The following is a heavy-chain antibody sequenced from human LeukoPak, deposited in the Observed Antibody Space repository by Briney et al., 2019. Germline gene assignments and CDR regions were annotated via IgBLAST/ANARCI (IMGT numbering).Heavy chain of an antibody. CDR1: GGSISSYY. Sequence: SETLSLTCTVSGGSISSYYWSWIRQPPGKGLEWIGYIYYSGSTNYNPSLKSRVAISVDTSKNQFSLKLSSVTAADTAVYYCARATGNWFDPWGQGTLVTVSS. CDR3: ARATGNWFDP. J-gene: IGHJ5*02. V-gene: IGHV4-59*01. D-gene: IGHD1-1*01. CDR2: IYYSGST.